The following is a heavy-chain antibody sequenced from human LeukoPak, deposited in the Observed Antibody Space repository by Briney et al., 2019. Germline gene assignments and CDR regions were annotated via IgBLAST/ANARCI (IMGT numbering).Heavy chain of an antibody. J-gene: IGHJ4*02. CDR3: ASLGYCSSTSCYEHY. V-gene: IGHV3-11*01. D-gene: IGHD2-2*01. Sequence: GGSLRLSCAASGFTFSDYYMSWIRQAPGKGLEWVSYISSSGSTIHYADSVKGRLTISRDNAKNSLYLQMNSLRAEDTAVYYCASLGYCSSTSCYEHYWGQGTLVTVSS. CDR1: GFTFSDYY. CDR2: ISSSGSTI.